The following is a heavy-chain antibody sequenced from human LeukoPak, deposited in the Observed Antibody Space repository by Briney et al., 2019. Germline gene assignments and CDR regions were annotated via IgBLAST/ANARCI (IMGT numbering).Heavy chain of an antibody. Sequence: SETLSLTCTVPGGSISSSSYYWGWIRQPPGKGLEWIGSIYYSGSTYYNPSLKSRVTISVDTSKNQFSLKLSSVTAADTAVYYCARLYPPFDYWGQGTLVTVSS. J-gene: IGHJ4*02. CDR3: ARLYPPFDY. CDR1: GGSISSSSYY. CDR2: IYYSGST. D-gene: IGHD2-2*02. V-gene: IGHV4-39*01.